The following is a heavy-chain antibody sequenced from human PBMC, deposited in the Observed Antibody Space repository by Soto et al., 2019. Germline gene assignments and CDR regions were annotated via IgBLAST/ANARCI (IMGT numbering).Heavy chain of an antibody. J-gene: IGHJ4*02. Sequence: QVQLQESGPGLVKPSETLSLTCTVSGGSLNNSYWAWIRQTPGKGLEWIAYIYYTGTTNYNPSLESRVSISLDTAKNQFSLKLSSVTAADTAVYYCARRRPMAGVFDNWGQGTLVAVSS. CDR2: IYYTGTT. CDR1: GGSLNNSY. CDR3: ARRRPMAGVFDN. D-gene: IGHD6-19*01. V-gene: IGHV4-59*01.